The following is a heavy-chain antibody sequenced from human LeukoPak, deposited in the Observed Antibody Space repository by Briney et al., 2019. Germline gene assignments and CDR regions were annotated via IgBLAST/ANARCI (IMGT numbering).Heavy chain of an antibody. J-gene: IGHJ4*02. CDR3: AREGGYCRSTSCYDPNFDY. D-gene: IGHD2-2*01. V-gene: IGHV1-2*02. CDR1: GSTFTDYY. CDR2: INPNSGGT. Sequence: ASVKVSCKASGSTFTDYYMHWVRQAPGQGLEWMGWINPNSGGTNYAQQFQGRVTMTRDTSINTAYIELSRLRSDDTAVYFCAREGGYCRSTSCYDPNFDYWGQGTLVTVSS.